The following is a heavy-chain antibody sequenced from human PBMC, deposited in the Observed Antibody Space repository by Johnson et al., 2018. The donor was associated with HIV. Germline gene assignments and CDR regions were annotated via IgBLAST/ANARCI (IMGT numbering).Heavy chain of an antibody. V-gene: IGHV3-20*04. CDR1: GFTFDDYG. CDR3: AGRGHDFRNFLAFDL. J-gene: IGHJ3*01. Sequence: EQLVESGGGLVQPGGSLRLSCAASGFTFDDYGMSWVRQAPGKGLEWVSGINWNGGSTGYADSVKARFTISRDNSKDTLYLQMNSLRAEDTAVYYCAGRGHDFRNFLAFDLWGQGTMVTVAS. D-gene: IGHD1-14*01. CDR2: INWNGGST.